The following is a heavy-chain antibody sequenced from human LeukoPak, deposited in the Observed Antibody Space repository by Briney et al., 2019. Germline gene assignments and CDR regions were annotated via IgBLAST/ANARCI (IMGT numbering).Heavy chain of an antibody. CDR1: GYTFTHYY. V-gene: IGHV1-2*02. J-gene: IGHJ4*02. CDR3: ARSMSPYYSDY. Sequence: ASVKVSCKASGYTFTHYYIHWVRQAPGQGLELMGWINPNSGGTAYAQKFQGRITMTRDTPINTVYMELSRLTSDDSAVYYCARSMSPYYSDYWGQGTLVTVSS. CDR2: INPNSGGT.